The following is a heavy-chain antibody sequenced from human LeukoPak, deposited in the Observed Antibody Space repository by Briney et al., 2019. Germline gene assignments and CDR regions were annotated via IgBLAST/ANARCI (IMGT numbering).Heavy chain of an antibody. D-gene: IGHD3-3*01. J-gene: IGHJ6*03. V-gene: IGHV3-11*04. CDR2: ISSSGSTT. CDR1: GFTFSDYY. Sequence: GGSLRLSCAASGFTFSDYYMSWIRQAPGKGLEWVSYISSSGSTTYYADSVKGRFTISRDNAKNSLYLQMNSLRAEDTAVYYCARLPYYDFWSGYEHYYYYYMDVWGKGTTVTVSS. CDR3: ARLPYYDFWSGYEHYYYYYMDV.